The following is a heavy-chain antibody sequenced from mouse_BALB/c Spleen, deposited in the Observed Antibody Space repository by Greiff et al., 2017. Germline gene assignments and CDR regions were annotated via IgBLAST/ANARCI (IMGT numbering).Heavy chain of an antibody. CDR2: ISYSGST. J-gene: IGHJ4*01. CDR3: ARFYYEYDYAMDY. Sequence: EVQLQESGPGLVKPSQSLSLTCTVTGYSITSDYAWNWIRQFPGNKLEWMGYISYSGSTSYNPSLKSRISITRDTSKNQFFLQLNSVTTEDTATYYCARFYYEYDYAMDYWGQGTSVSVSS. CDR1: GYSITSDYA. V-gene: IGHV3-2*02. D-gene: IGHD2-4*01.